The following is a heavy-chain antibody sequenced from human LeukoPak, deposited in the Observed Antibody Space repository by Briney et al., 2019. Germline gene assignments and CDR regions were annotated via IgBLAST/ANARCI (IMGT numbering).Heavy chain of an antibody. CDR2: INHSGST. J-gene: IGHJ6*03. D-gene: IGHD2-2*02. CDR1: GGSISSSSYY. Sequence: PSETLSLTCTVSGGSISSSSYYWGWIRQPPGKGLEWIGEINHSGSTNYNPSLKSRVTISVDTSKNQFSLKLSSVTAADTAVYYCARAGGPGHCSSTSCYTRYYYYYYMDVWGKGTTVTVSS. CDR3: ARAGGPGHCSSTSCYTRYYYYYYMDV. V-gene: IGHV4-39*07.